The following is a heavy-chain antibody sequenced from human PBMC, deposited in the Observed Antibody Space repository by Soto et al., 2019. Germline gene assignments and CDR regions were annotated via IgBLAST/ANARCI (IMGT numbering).Heavy chain of an antibody. CDR1: GLTFRKYG. Sequence: HPGGSLRLSCAASGLTFRKYGMNWVRQAPGKGLEWVSYIGIGSSTTYYADSVKGRFTISRDNAKNSLYLQMNSLRAEDTAVYYCAKRLNPGPTYYFYGMDVCGQGTTVTVSS. CDR3: AKRLNPGPTYYFYGMDV. J-gene: IGHJ6*02. CDR2: IGIGSSTT. D-gene: IGHD1-7*01. V-gene: IGHV3-48*01.